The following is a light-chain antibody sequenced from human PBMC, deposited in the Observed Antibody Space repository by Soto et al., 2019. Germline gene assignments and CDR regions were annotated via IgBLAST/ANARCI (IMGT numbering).Light chain of an antibody. J-gene: IGKJ1*01. CDR1: QTISSW. Sequence: DIQTTQSPSTLCASVGDRVIIPGRASQTISSWLAWYQQKPGKAPKLLIYKASTLKSGVPSRFSGSGSGTDFTLTINGLQPDGFATYYCQQSYNTPWTFGQGPRW. CDR3: QQSYNTPWT. V-gene: IGKV1-5*03. CDR2: KAS.